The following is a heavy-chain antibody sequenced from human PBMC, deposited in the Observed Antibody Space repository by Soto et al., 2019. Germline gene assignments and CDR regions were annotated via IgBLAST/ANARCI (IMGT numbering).Heavy chain of an antibody. J-gene: IGHJ4*02. V-gene: IGHV1-69*13. D-gene: IGHD2-2*01. CDR1: GGTFSSYA. CDR2: IIPIFGTA. Sequence: ASVKVSCKASGGTFSSYAISWVRQAPGQGLEWMGGIIPIFGTANYAQKFQGRVTITADESTSTAYMELSSLRSEDTAVYYCARSAALSSYFDYWGQGTMVTVYS. CDR3: ARSAALSSYFDY.